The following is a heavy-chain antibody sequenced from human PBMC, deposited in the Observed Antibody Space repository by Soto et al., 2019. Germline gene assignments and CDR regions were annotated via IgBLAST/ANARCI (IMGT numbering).Heavy chain of an antibody. D-gene: IGHD3-3*02. CDR1: GGTFSTSA. CDR3: ARDKDRQQLGGNYYYILDV. J-gene: IGHJ6*02. CDR2: IMPVFATP. V-gene: IGHV1-69*12. Sequence: QVQLMQSGAEVKKPGSSVKVSCKASGGTFSTSAISWVRQAPGEGLEWVGGIMPVFATPDYAQKFQGRVTISADESTNTAYLELTSQTTDDTAVYYCARDKDRQQLGGNYYYILDVWGQGTAITVSS.